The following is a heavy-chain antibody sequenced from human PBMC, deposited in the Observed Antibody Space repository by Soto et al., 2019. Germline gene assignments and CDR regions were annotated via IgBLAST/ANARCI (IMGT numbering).Heavy chain of an antibody. Sequence: PRGSLRLSCAASGLTFSSYAMHWVRQAPGKGLEWVAVISYEGSNKYYADPVKGRFTIARDNSKNTLYRQMNSLRAEDTAVYYCARDRLYGSGSREGWGQGTLVTVSS. CDR2: ISYEGSNK. V-gene: IGHV3-30-3*01. CDR3: ARDRLYGSGSREG. D-gene: IGHD3-10*01. J-gene: IGHJ4*02. CDR1: GLTFSSYA.